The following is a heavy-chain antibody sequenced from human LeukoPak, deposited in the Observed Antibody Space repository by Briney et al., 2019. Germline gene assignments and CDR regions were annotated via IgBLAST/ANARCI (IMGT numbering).Heavy chain of an antibody. CDR1: GYSFTGYD. CDR2: MNPTNGDT. Sequence: ASVKVSCKASGYSFTGYDINWVRQATGQGLEWMGWMNPTNGDTGYAQKFQGRLTMTRSTSIKTAYMDLSSLTSEDTAVYYCATSAPAEIAVATIWGQGTLVTVSS. CDR3: ATSAPAEIAVATI. J-gene: IGHJ4*02. V-gene: IGHV1-8*01. D-gene: IGHD6-19*01.